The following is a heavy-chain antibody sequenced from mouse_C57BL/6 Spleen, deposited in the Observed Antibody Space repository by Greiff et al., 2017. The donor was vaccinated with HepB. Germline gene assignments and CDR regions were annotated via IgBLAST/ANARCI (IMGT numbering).Heavy chain of an antibody. D-gene: IGHD1-1*01. CDR2: ISSGSSTI. CDR1: GFTFSDYG. J-gene: IGHJ2*01. V-gene: IGHV5-17*01. Sequence: DVKLVESGGGLVKPGGSLKLSCAASGFTFSDYGMHWVRQAPEKGLEWVAYISSGSSTIYYADTVKGRFTISRDNATNTLFLQMTSLRSEDTAMYYCARANYGDYFDYWGQGTTLTVSS. CDR3: ARANYGDYFDY.